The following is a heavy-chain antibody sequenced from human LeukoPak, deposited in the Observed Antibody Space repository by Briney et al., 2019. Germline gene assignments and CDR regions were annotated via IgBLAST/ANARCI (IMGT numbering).Heavy chain of an antibody. Sequence: PGGSLRLSCAASGFTFSSYEMNWVRQAPGKGLEWVSYISNSGSIIYYADSVKGRFTISRDNAKNSLYLQMSSLTAEDTAVYYCARDWRSSWSVFDYWGQGTLVTVSS. V-gene: IGHV3-48*03. J-gene: IGHJ4*02. D-gene: IGHD6-13*01. CDR1: GFTFSSYE. CDR3: ARDWRSSWSVFDY. CDR2: ISNSGSII.